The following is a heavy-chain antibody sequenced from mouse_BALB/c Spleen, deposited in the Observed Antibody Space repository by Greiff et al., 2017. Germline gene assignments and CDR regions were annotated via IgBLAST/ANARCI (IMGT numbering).Heavy chain of an antibody. CDR1: GFNFNDYY. CDR2: IDPENGNT. J-gene: IGHJ2*01. Sequence: VQLQQSGAELVRPGALVKLSCKASGFNFNDYYMHWVKQRPGQGLEWIGWIDPENGNTKYDPKFQGKASITADTSSNTAYLQLSSLTSEDTAVYYCAVRRRDAYFDYWGQGTTLTVSS. D-gene: IGHD2-14*01. CDR3: AVRRRDAYFDY. V-gene: IGHV14-1*02.